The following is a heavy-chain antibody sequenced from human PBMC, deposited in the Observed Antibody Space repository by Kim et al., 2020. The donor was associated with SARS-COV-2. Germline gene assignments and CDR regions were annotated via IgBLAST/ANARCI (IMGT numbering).Heavy chain of an antibody. Sequence: GGSLRLSCAASGFTVSSNYINWVRQAPGKGLEWVSVIYIGGSTNYADSVAGRFTISRDNSKNTVFLQMNSLRGEDTALYYCARGQKQQIQRGGFDFWGQGTLVTVSS. D-gene: IGHD6-13*01. CDR2: IYIGGST. CDR1: GFTVSSNY. CDR3: ARGQKQQIQRGGFDF. V-gene: IGHV3-53*01. J-gene: IGHJ4*02.